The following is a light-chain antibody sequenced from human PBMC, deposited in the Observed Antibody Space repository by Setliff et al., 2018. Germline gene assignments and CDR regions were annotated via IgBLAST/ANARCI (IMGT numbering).Light chain of an antibody. CDR3: CSYVAGGTLA. J-gene: IGLJ3*02. CDR2: EVN. CDR1: GSDVGGYHL. Sequence: QSALTQPASVSGSPGQSITISCAGTGSDVGGYHLVSWYQQHPGKAPKLVLYEVNNRPSGISNRFSGSKSGNTASLTISGLQTEDEGDYYCCSYVAGGTLAFGGGTKVTVL. V-gene: IGLV2-23*02.